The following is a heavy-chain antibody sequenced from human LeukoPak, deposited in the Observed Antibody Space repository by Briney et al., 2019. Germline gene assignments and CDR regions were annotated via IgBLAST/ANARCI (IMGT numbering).Heavy chain of an antibody. CDR3: ARGACSGGSCYFGSEYYYYGMDV. V-gene: IGHV3-66*01. Sequence: GGSLRLSCAASGFTVNKKYMSWVRQAPGKGLEWVSVIYSGGPTYYADSVKGRFTISRDNSKNTLYLQMNSLRVEDTAVYYCARGACSGGSCYFGSEYYYYGMDVWGQGTTVTVSS. CDR2: IYSGGPT. D-gene: IGHD2-15*01. J-gene: IGHJ6*02. CDR1: GFTVNKKY.